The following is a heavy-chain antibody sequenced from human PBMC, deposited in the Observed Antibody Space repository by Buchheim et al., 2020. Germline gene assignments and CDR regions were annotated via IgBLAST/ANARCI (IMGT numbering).Heavy chain of an antibody. D-gene: IGHD2-21*01. V-gene: IGHV1-3*04. CDR3: ARSGGSDRSIEYASYYYGLDV. CDR1: GYTFINYA. Sequence: HVQVVQSGAEVKKLGASVKVSCKASGYTFINYAIHWVRQAPGQRLEWMGWINTGNGNTKYSQKFQGRVTFTRDTSASTVYLELSSLRSEDTALFFCARSGGSDRSIEYASYYYGLDVWGQGTT. J-gene: IGHJ6*02. CDR2: INTGNGNT.